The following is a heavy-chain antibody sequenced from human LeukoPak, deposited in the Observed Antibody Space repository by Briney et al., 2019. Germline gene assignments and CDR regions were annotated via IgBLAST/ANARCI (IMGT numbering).Heavy chain of an antibody. Sequence: SETLSLTCTVSGGSITSYYWSWIRQPPGKGLEWIGYIYYSGSTNYNPSLKSRVTISVDTSKNQFSLKLSSVTAADTAVYYRARSSGYDTPDWFDPWGQGTLVTVSS. V-gene: IGHV4-59*12. CDR3: ARSSGYDTPDWFDP. J-gene: IGHJ5*02. D-gene: IGHD5-12*01. CDR2: IYYSGST. CDR1: GGSITSYY.